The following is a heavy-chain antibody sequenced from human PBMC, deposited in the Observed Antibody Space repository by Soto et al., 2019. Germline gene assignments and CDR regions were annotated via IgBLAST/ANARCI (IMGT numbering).Heavy chain of an antibody. J-gene: IGHJ4*02. V-gene: IGHV1-69*13. CDR2: IIPIFGTA. CDR3: ATEDRYNKMGY. Sequence: SVKVSCKASGGPFSSYAISWVRHAPGQGLEWMGGIIPIFGTANYAQKFQGRVTITADESTSTAYMELSSLRSEDTAVYDCATEDRYNKMGYWGQGNLVTVLS. CDR1: GGPFSSYA. D-gene: IGHD1-1*01.